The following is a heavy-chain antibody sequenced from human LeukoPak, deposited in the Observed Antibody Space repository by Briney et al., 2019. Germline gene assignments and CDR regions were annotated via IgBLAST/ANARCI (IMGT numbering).Heavy chain of an antibody. Sequence: ASVKVSCKASGYTFTSYAMNWVRQAPGQGLEWMGWINTNTGNPTCAQGFTGRFVFSLDTSVSTAFLQISSLKAEDTAVYYCARGFGQQPYNWFDPWGQGALVTVSS. V-gene: IGHV7-4-1*02. CDR1: GYTFTSYA. D-gene: IGHD6-13*01. J-gene: IGHJ5*02. CDR3: ARGFGQQPYNWFDP. CDR2: INTNTGNP.